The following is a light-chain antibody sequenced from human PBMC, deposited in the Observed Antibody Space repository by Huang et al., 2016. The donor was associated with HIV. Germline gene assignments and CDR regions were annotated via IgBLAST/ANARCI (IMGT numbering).Light chain of an antibody. J-gene: IGKJ3*01. Sequence: EIVLTQSPGTLSLSPGDRSTLSCRASQSLNPNYLAWYQQKPGQAHRLLIYGATSRAPGIPDRFSGSGSGTDFTLTISRLEPEDFAMYFCQRFGGSPLVTFGPGTKVDMK. CDR1: QSLNPNY. V-gene: IGKV3-20*01. CDR2: GAT. CDR3: QRFGGSPLVT.